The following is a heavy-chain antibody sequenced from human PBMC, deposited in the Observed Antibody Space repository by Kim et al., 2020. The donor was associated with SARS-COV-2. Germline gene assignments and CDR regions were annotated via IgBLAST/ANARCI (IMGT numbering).Heavy chain of an antibody. V-gene: IGHV4-4*09. Sequence: TNYNPSLKSRVTISVDTSKNQFSLKLSSVTAADTAVYYCASLSPGGAEDYWGQGTLVTVSS. CDR3: ASLSPGGAEDY. J-gene: IGHJ4*02. CDR2: T.